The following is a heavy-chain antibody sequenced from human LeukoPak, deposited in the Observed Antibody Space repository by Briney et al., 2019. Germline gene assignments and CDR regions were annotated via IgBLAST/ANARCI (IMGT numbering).Heavy chain of an antibody. CDR3: ARAHPYYYDSSGYSRSYDAFDI. V-gene: IGHV3-7*01. Sequence: GGSLRLSCAASGFTFSSYWMSWVRQAPGKGLEWVANIKQDGSEKYYVDSVKGRFTISRDNAKNSLYLQMNSLRAEDTAVYYCARAHPYYYDSSGYSRSYDAFDIWGQGTMVTVSS. J-gene: IGHJ3*02. D-gene: IGHD3-22*01. CDR2: IKQDGSEK. CDR1: GFTFSSYW.